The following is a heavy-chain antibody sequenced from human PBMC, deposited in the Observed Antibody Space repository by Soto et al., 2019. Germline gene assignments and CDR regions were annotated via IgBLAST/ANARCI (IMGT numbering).Heavy chain of an antibody. J-gene: IGHJ6*02. CDR2: ISYDGSKK. D-gene: IGHD1-26*01. Sequence: QVQLVESGGGVVQPGRSLRLSCAASGFTFSSDGMHWVRQAPGKGLEWGAVISYDGSKKYYADSVKGRFTISRDNSKNTLYLQMNSLRAEDTAVYYCAKVSDSWELLTGMDVWGQGTTVTVSS. V-gene: IGHV3-30*18. CDR3: AKVSDSWELLTGMDV. CDR1: GFTFSSDG.